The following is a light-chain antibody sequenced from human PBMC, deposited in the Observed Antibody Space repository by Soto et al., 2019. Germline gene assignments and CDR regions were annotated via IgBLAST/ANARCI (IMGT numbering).Light chain of an antibody. CDR3: QQDHNWPPLT. V-gene: IGKV3D-15*01. CDR2: GAS. CDR1: QNINFN. J-gene: IGKJ4*01. Sequence: ETLMTQSPATLSASPGERVTLSCRASQNINFNLAWYQQKPGQAPRVLIYGASSRASGIPDRFSGSGSGTDFTLTISRLEHDDFAFYYCQQDHNWPPLTFGGGTRVEIK.